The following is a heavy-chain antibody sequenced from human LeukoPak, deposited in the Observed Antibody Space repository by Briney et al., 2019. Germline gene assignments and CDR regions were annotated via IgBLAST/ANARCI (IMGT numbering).Heavy chain of an antibody. CDR1: GFTFSSYS. CDR3: AKNTSGSYFDH. J-gene: IGHJ4*02. CDR2: ISSSSSYI. D-gene: IGHD1-26*01. Sequence: GGSLRLSCAASGFTFSSYSMNWVRQAPGKGLEWVSSISSSSSYIYYADSVKGRFTISRDNSKNTLYLQMKSLRAEDTAVYYCAKNTSGSYFDHWGQGTLVTVSS. V-gene: IGHV3-21*04.